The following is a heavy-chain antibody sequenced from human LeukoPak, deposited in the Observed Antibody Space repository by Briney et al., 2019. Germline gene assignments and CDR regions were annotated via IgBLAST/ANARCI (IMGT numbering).Heavy chain of an antibody. V-gene: IGHV1-46*01. CDR1: GDTFTNYY. CDR3: ARWGGARPGGYYDFWTGPYDY. D-gene: IGHD3-3*01. Sequence: GASVKVSCKASGDTFTNYYMHWVRQAPGQGLEWMGIINPTGDSTRYAQKFQGRVTITRDTSTSTVYMELSSLRSEDTSVYYCARWGGARPGGYYDFWTGPYDYWGQGSLVTVSS. J-gene: IGHJ4*02. CDR2: INPTGDST.